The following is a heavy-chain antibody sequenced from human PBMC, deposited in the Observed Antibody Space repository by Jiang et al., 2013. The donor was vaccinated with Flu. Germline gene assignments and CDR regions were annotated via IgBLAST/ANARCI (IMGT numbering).Heavy chain of an antibody. V-gene: IGHV1-18*01. J-gene: IGHJ4*02. Sequence: RQAPGQGLEWMAWISAYNGHTSYAQKLQGRVTMTTDTSTSSDTSTGTAYMELRSLRSDDTAVYYCARTTLDCKNAVCYDYWGQGTLVTVSS. D-gene: IGHD2-8*01. CDR3: ARTTLDCKNAVCYDY. CDR2: ISAYNGHT.